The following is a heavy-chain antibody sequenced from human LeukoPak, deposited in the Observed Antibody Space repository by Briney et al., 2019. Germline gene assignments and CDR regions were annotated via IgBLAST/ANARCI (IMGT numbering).Heavy chain of an antibody. CDR2: IYSGGST. D-gene: IGHD1-26*01. J-gene: IGHJ3*02. V-gene: IGHV3-53*01. CDR1: GFTVSSNY. Sequence: GGSLRLSCAASGFTVSSNYMSWVRQAPGKGLEWVSVIYSGGSTYYADSVKGRFTISRDNSKNTLYLQMYSLRAEDTALYYCAKGGYYDLDAFDIWGQGTMVTVSS. CDR3: AKGGYYDLDAFDI.